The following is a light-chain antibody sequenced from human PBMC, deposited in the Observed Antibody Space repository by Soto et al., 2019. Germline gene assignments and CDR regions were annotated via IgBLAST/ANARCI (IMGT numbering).Light chain of an antibody. CDR3: QQAHSFPLT. CDR1: QDISYW. J-gene: IGKJ4*02. Sequence: DIQMTQSPSSVSASVGDRVTITCRASQDISYWLAWYQQKPGKAPKVLIYDASSLQSGVPSRFSGSGSGTDFTLTINTLQPEDSATYYCQQAHSFPLTCGGGTKVEIK. CDR2: DAS. V-gene: IGKV1D-12*01.